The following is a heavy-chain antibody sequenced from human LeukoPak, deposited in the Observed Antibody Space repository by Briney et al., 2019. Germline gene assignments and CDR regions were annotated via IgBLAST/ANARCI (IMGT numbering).Heavy chain of an antibody. D-gene: IGHD6-19*01. Sequence: SETLSLTCTVSGGSISSSSYYWGWIRQPPGMGLEWIGSIFYSGRTYYNPSLKSRVTISVDTSKKQFSLRLSSVSAGDTAVYYCARQSGSGWDFDFWGQGTLVTVSS. CDR2: IFYSGRT. CDR3: ARQSGSGWDFDF. V-gene: IGHV4-39*01. CDR1: GGSISSSSYY. J-gene: IGHJ4*02.